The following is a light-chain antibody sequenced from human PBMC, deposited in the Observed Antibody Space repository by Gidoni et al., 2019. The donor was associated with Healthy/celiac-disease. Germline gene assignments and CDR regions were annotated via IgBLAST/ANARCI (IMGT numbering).Light chain of an antibody. CDR2: GAS. V-gene: IGKV3-15*01. CDR3: PQYNTWPAT. CDR1: QSVSSN. Sequence: ERVMTQSPATLSVSPGERPTLSCRASQSVSSNLAWYQQKPGQAPSLLIYGASTRATGIPARFSGSGSGTEFTLTISSLQSEDFAVYYCPQYNTWPATFXXXTKLEIK. J-gene: IGKJ2*01.